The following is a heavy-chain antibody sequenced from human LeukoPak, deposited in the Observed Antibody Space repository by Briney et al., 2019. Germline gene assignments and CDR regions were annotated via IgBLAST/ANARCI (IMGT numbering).Heavy chain of an antibody. CDR2: IKSKTDGGTT. CDR3: TTKYYYDSSGYYRNDY. J-gene: IGHJ4*02. Sequence: PGGSLKLNCAASGVTFSNVWMSGVRQAKGKGLEWVGRIKSKTDGGTTDYAAPVKGRFTISRDDSRNTLYLQMNSLKTEDTAVYYCTTKYYYDSSGYYRNDYWGQGTLVTVSS. V-gene: IGHV3-15*01. CDR1: GVTFSNVW. D-gene: IGHD3-22*01.